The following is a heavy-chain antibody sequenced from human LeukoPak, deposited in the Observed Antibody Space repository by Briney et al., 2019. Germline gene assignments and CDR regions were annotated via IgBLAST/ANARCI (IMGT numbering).Heavy chain of an antibody. CDR3: ATSFTYYDFWSGYYTGKGGFDY. CDR2: FDPEDGET. CDR1: GYTLTELS. Sequence: ASVKDSCKVSGYTLTELSMHWVRQAPGKGLEWMGGFDPEDGETIYAQKFQGRVTMTEDTSTDTAYMELSSLRSEDTAVYYCATSFTYYDFWSGYYTGKGGFDYWGQGTLVTVSS. J-gene: IGHJ4*02. V-gene: IGHV1-24*01. D-gene: IGHD3-3*01.